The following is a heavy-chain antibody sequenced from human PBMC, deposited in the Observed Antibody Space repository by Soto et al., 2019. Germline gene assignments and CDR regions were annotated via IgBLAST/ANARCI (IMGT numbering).Heavy chain of an antibody. CDR1: GGSFSGYY. J-gene: IGHJ4*02. V-gene: IGHV4-34*01. Sequence: QVQLQQWGAGLLKPSETLSLTCAVYGGSFSGYYWSWIRQPPGKGLEWIGEINHSGNTNYNPSLKSRVTISVDTSKNQFSLKLSSVTAADTAVYYCAREYGDYGVIDYWSQGTLVTVSS. CDR3: AREYGDYGVIDY. D-gene: IGHD4-17*01. CDR2: INHSGNT.